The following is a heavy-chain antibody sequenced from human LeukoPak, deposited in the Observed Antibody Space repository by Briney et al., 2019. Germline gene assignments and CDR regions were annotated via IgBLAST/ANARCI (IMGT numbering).Heavy chain of an antibody. J-gene: IGHJ3*02. CDR2: IYHSGST. CDR3: ARWDSGEWFHDAFDI. D-gene: IGHD3-3*01. CDR1: GYSISSGYY. Sequence: SETLSLTCGVSGYSISSGYYWGWIRQPPGTGLERIGSIYHSGSTYYNPSLKSRVTISVDTPKNQFSLKLRSVTAADTALYYCARWDSGEWFHDAFDIWGQGTRVTVSS. V-gene: IGHV4-38-2*01.